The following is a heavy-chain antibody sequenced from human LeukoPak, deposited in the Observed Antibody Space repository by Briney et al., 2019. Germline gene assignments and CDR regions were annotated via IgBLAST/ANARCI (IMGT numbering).Heavy chain of an antibody. D-gene: IGHD1-20*01. Sequence: PSETLSLTCTVSGGSISSYYWSWIRQPPGKGLEWIGYIYYSGSTNYNPSLKSRVTISVDTSKNQFSLKLSSVTAADTAVYYCARVGGVAITDWFDPWGQGTLVTVSS. CDR3: ARVGGVAITDWFDP. CDR1: GGSISSYY. CDR2: IYYSGST. J-gene: IGHJ5*02. V-gene: IGHV4-59*01.